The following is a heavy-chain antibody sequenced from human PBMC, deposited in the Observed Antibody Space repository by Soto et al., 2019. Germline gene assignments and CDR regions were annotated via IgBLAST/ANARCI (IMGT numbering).Heavy chain of an antibody. J-gene: IGHJ4*02. V-gene: IGHV3-72*01. Sequence: GGSLRVSWVASGFTFSDHYRNRVIQAPGKGVEWVGSTRNKANDYTTEYAASVKGRFTISRDDSKHSLYLQMNSLKIEDTAVYYCAREFTETSEITYFDYWGLGTLVTVSS. CDR1: GFTFSDHY. CDR2: TRNKANDYTT. D-gene: IGHD3-10*01. CDR3: AREFTETSEITYFDY.